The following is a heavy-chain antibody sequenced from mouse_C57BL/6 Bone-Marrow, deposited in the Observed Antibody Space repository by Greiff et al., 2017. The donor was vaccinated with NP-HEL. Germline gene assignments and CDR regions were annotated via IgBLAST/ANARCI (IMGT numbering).Heavy chain of an antibody. Sequence: EVKLVESGGGLVQPKGSLKLSCAASGFTFNTYAMHWVRQAPGKGLEWVARIRSKSSNYATYYADSVKDRFTISRDDSQSMLYLQMNNLKTEDTAMYYCVREEDYYGSSYQAMDYWGQGTSVTVSS. CDR2: IRSKSSNYAT. CDR1: GFTFNTYA. CDR3: VREEDYYGSSYQAMDY. J-gene: IGHJ4*01. D-gene: IGHD1-1*01. V-gene: IGHV10-3*01.